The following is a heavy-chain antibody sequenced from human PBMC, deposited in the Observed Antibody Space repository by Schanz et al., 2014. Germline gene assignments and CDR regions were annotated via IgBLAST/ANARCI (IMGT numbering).Heavy chain of an antibody. CDR1: GDSISSYS. D-gene: IGHD5-18*01. Sequence: QVQLQESGPGLMRPSETLSLTCTVSGDSISSYSWSWIRRPAGKGLEWIGRIYTSGATNYNPSLKSRPTMSVDTSKNQVSLKLRSVTAADTAVYYCARGNDIQVWSLDYWGQGTLVTVSS. V-gene: IGHV4-4*07. J-gene: IGHJ4*02. CDR2: IYTSGAT. CDR3: ARGNDIQVWSLDY.